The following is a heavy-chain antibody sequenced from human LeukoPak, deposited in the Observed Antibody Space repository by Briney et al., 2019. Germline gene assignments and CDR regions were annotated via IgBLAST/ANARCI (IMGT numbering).Heavy chain of an antibody. Sequence: GGSLRLSCAASGCTFSRWGMHWVRQAPGKGLEWVAVIWYDGTNKYYAGCVKGRFTIYRDNSKHTLYLQMNSLRAEDTAVYYCAKDFTTVTLALDYWGQGTLVTVSS. J-gene: IGHJ4*02. D-gene: IGHD1-1*01. CDR1: GCTFSRWG. CDR3: AKDFTTVTLALDY. CDR2: IWYDGTNK. V-gene: IGHV3-33*06.